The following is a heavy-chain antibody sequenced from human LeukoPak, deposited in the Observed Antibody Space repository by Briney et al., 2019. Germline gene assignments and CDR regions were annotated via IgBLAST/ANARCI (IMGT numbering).Heavy chain of an antibody. CDR3: AREAAWGNWYFDH. CDR2: INPNSGGT. J-gene: IGHJ2*01. CDR1: GYTFTGYY. D-gene: IGHD3-16*01. Sequence: ASVKVSCKASGYTFTGYYMHWVRQAPGQGLEWMGWINPNSGGTNYAQKFQGWVTMTRDTSISTAYMELSRLRSDDTVVYYCAREAAWGNWYFDHWGRGTLVTVSS. V-gene: IGHV1-2*04.